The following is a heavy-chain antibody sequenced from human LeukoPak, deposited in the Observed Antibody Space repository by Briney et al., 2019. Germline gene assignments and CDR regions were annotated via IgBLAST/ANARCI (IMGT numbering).Heavy chain of an antibody. CDR3: ARRKSYGPLDY. CDR1: GGSFSGYY. D-gene: IGHD1-26*01. J-gene: IGHJ4*02. Sequence: PSETLSLTCAVYGGSFSGYYWSWIRQPPGKRLEWIGEINHSGSTNYNPSLKSRVTISVGTSKNQFSLKLSSVTAADTAVYYCARRKSYGPLDYWGQGTLVTVSS. CDR2: INHSGST. V-gene: IGHV4-34*01.